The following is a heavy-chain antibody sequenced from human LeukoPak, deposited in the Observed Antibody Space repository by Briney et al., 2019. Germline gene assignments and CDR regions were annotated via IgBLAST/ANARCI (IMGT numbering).Heavy chain of an antibody. CDR2: ISGSGGST. CDR3: AKGPYYDYVWGSYEEGY. CDR1: GFTFSSYA. J-gene: IGHJ4*02. Sequence: GGSLRLSCAASGFTFSSYAMSWVRQAPGKGLEWVSAISGSGGSTYYADSVKGRFTISRDNSKNTLYLQMNSLRAEDTAVYYCAKGPYYDYVWGSYEEGYWGQGTLVTVSS. D-gene: IGHD3-16*01. V-gene: IGHV3-23*01.